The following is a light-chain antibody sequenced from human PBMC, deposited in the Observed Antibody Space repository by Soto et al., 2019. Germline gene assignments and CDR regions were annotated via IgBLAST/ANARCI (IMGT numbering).Light chain of an antibody. J-gene: IGLJ2*01. CDR1: SSDVGGYNY. CDR2: EVT. CDR3: SSYTSSRTVV. V-gene: IGLV2-14*01. Sequence: QSVLTQPASVSGSLGQSITISCTGTSSDVGGYNYVSWYQQHPGKDPKVVIFEVTKRPSGVSSRFSGSKSGNTASLTVSGLQAEDEGHYYCSSYTSSRTVVFGGGTKVTVL.